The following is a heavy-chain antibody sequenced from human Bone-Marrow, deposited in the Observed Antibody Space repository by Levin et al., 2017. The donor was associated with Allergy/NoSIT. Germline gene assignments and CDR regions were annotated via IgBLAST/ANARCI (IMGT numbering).Heavy chain of an antibody. V-gene: IGHV3-21*01. CDR2: ISGTGRHI. CDR3: AKDEGPFSSSFAFDC. D-gene: IGHD2-2*01. CDR1: GFNFASYG. J-gene: IGHJ4*02. Sequence: ETLSLTCAASGFNFASYGMNWVRQAPGKGLEWVSSISGTGRHIYLADSLKGRFTISRDNAKNSLSLQMNNLRVEDKAVFYCAKDEGPFSSSFAFDCWGQGALVTVSS.